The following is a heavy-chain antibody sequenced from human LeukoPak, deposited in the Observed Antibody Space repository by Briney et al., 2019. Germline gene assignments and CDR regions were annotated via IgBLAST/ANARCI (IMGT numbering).Heavy chain of an antibody. CDR1: GYTFTSYG. J-gene: IGHJ3*02. D-gene: IGHD6-19*01. CDR2: ISAYNGNT. Sequence: ASVKVSCKASGYTFTSYGVSWVRQAPGQGLEWMGWISAYNGNTNYAQKLQGRVTMTTDTSTSTAYMELRSLRSDDTAVYYCARDLSRPISRGGWWGHDAFDIWGQGTMVTVSS. V-gene: IGHV1-18*01. CDR3: ARDLSRPISRGGWWGHDAFDI.